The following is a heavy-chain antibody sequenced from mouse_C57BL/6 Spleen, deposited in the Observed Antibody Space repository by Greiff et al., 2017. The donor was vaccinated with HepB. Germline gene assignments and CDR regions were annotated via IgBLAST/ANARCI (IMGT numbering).Heavy chain of an antibody. CDR3: ARGGKTGYYFDY. Sequence: EVQLQESGGGLVQPGGSLSLSCAASGFTFTDYYMSWVRQPPGKALEWLGFIRNKANGYTTEYSASVKGRFTISRDNSQSILYLQMNALRAEDSATYYCARGGKTGYYFDYWGQGTTLTVSS. V-gene: IGHV7-3*01. CDR2: IRNKANGYTT. J-gene: IGHJ2*01. D-gene: IGHD4-1*01. CDR1: GFTFTDYY.